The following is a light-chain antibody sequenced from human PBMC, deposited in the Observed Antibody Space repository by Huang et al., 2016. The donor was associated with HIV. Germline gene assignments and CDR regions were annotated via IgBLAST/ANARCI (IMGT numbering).Light chain of an antibody. CDR1: QSVSSSH. Sequence: EIVLTKSPGTLSLSPGERATLSCRASQSVSSSHLAWYHQKPGQSPRLLNYGAASRASGTTNRFSGSGSGTDFTLTISRLDPEDFAVYYCQQYATSTSTFGQGTRVEVK. CDR2: GAA. CDR3: QQYATSTST. J-gene: IGKJ1*01. V-gene: IGKV3-20*01.